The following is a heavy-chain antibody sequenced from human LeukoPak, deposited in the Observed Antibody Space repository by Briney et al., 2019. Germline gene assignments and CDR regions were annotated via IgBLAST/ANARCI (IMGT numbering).Heavy chain of an antibody. V-gene: IGHV3-11*04. Sequence: GGSLRLSCAASGFTFSDYYMSWIRPAPGKGLEWVSYISSSGSTIYYADSVKGRFTISRDNAKNSLHLQMNSLRAEDTAVYYCASRDKGYYYGMDVWGQGTTVTVSS. CDR2: ISSSGSTI. D-gene: IGHD5-24*01. J-gene: IGHJ6*02. CDR3: ASRDKGYYYGMDV. CDR1: GFTFSDYY.